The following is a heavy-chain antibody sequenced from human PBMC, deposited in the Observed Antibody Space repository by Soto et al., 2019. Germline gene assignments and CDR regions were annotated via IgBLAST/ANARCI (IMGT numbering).Heavy chain of an antibody. CDR2: ISYDGSNK. CDR3: AKNGDPYGMDV. V-gene: IGHV3-30*18. CDR1: GFTFSSYG. D-gene: IGHD4-17*01. J-gene: IGHJ6*02. Sequence: QVQLVESGGGVVQPGRSLRLSCAASGFTFSSYGMHWVRQAPGKGLEWVAVISYDGSNKYYADSVKGRFTISRDNSKNTLYLQMNSLRAEDTAVYYCAKNGDPYGMDVWGHGTTVTVSS.